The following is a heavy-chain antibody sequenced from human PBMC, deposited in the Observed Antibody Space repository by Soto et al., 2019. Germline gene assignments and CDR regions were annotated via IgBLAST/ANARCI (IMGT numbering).Heavy chain of an antibody. Sequence: GGSLRLSCAASGFTVSSNYMSWVRQAPGKGLEWVSVIYSGGSTYYADSVKGRFTISRDNSKNTLYLQMNSLRAEDTAVYYCAITYDSSGYYPSAEYFQHWGQGTLVTVSS. CDR3: AITYDSSGYYPSAEYFQH. D-gene: IGHD3-22*01. J-gene: IGHJ1*01. CDR2: IYSGGST. CDR1: GFTVSSNY. V-gene: IGHV3-66*01.